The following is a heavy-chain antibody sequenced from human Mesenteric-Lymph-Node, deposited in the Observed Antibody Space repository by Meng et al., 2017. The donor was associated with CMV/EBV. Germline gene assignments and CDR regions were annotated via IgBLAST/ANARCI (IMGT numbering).Heavy chain of an antibody. CDR2: IYYDGSIK. CDR1: GFTFSSHN. CDR3: AKDSSRACDY. V-gene: IGHV3-30*02. Sequence: GESLKISCAASGFTFSSHNMHWVRQAPGKGLEWVTFIYYDGSIKYYADSVKGRFTISRDNSKNTLYLQMDSLRTEDTAVYYCAKDSSRACDYWGQGTLVTVSS. J-gene: IGHJ4*02.